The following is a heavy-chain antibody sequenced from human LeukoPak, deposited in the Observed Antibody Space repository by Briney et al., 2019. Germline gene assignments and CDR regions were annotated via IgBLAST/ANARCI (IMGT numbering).Heavy chain of an antibody. CDR2: IIPILGIA. J-gene: IGHJ4*02. CDR3: ATMTTVDYYFDY. V-gene: IGHV1-69*02. D-gene: IGHD4-17*01. CDR1: GYTFTSYY. Sequence: ASVKVSCKASGYTFTSYYMQGVRQAPGQGLEWMGRIIPILGIANYAQKFQGRVTITADKSTSTAYMELSSLRSEDTAVYYCATMTTVDYYFDYWGQGTLVTVSS.